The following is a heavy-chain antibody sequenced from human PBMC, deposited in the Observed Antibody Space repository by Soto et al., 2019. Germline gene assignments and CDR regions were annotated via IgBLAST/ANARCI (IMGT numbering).Heavy chain of an antibody. Sequence: ASVKVSCKASGGTFSSYTISWVRQAPGQGLEWMGRIIPILGIANYAQKFQGRVTITADKSTSTAYMELSSLRSEDTAVYYCARDYGGNSYYYYGMDVWGQGTTVTVSS. CDR1: GGTFSSYT. CDR2: IIPILGIA. CDR3: ARDYGGNSYYYYGMDV. V-gene: IGHV1-69*04. D-gene: IGHD4-17*01. J-gene: IGHJ6*02.